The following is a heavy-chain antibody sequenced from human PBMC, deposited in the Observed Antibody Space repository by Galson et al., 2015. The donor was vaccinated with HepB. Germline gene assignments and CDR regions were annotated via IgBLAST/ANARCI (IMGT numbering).Heavy chain of an antibody. V-gene: IGHV3-23*01. CDR2: ITGSGGST. CDR3: AKVPNFYCSGNCYLDY. D-gene: IGHD2-15*01. J-gene: IGHJ4*02. Sequence: SLRLSCAASGFTFSSYAMSWVRQAPGKGLEWVSGITGSGGSTYYADSVKGRLTISRDNSKNTLYLQMNSLRAEDTAIYYCAKVPNFYCSGNCYLDYWGQGTLVTVSS. CDR1: GFTFSSYA.